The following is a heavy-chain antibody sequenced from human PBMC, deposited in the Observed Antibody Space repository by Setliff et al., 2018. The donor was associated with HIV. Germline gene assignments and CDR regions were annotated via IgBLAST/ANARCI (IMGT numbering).Heavy chain of an antibody. D-gene: IGHD3-10*01. V-gene: IGHV1-2*02. CDR3: ATDKHYYGSGSYYALDY. J-gene: IGHJ4*02. Sequence: GASVNVSCKTFGYYFNIDYMHWVRQAPGQGLEWMAMVSPFDDGTNYAQKFQGRVTMTRDTSISTAYMELSRLRSEDTAVYYCATDKHYYGSGSYYALDYWGQGTLVTVSS. CDR2: VSPFDDGT. CDR1: GYYFNIDY.